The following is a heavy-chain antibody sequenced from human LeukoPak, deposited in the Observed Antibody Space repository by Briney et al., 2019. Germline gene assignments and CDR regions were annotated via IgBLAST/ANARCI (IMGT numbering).Heavy chain of an antibody. V-gene: IGHV1-69*10. J-gene: IGHJ4*02. D-gene: IGHD6-19*01. CDR1: GGTFNIYA. Sequence: SVTVSCTASGGTFNIYAISWVRQAPGQGVEWVGGIIPVLGIANYAQKFQGRVTITADKSTSTAYMELSSLRSEDTAVYYCARQAVAVYYFDYWGQGTLVTVSS. CDR3: ARQAVAVYYFDY. CDR2: IIPVLGIA.